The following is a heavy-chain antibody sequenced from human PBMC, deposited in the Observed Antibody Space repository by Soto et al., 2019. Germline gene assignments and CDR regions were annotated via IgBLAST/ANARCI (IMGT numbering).Heavy chain of an antibody. D-gene: IGHD3-10*01. V-gene: IGHV1-3*01. CDR1: GYTFTSYA. J-gene: IGHJ6*02. CDR3: ARGSGSYYNDYYYYGMDV. CDR2: INAGNGNT. Sequence: ASVKVSCKASGYTFTSYAMHWVRQAPGQRLEWMGWINAGNGNTKYSQKFQGRVTITRDTSASTAYMELGSLRSEDTAVYYCARGSGSYYNDYYYYGMDVWGQGTTVTVSS.